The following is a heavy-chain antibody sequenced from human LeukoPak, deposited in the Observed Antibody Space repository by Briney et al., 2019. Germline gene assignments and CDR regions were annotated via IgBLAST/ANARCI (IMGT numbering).Heavy chain of an antibody. CDR2: ISRSSRHV. D-gene: IGHD1-1*01. CDR1: GFTFSDYS. CDR3: VRDLMGSGSTTAYLHH. V-gene: IGHV3-21*01. J-gene: IGHJ1*01. Sequence: GGSLRLSCAASGFTFSDYSMNWVRQAPGKGLEWISSISRSSRHVYYAGSVKGRFTISRDNAKNSLYLQMNSLRAEDMAVYFCVRDLMGSGSTTAYLHHWGQGTLVTVSS.